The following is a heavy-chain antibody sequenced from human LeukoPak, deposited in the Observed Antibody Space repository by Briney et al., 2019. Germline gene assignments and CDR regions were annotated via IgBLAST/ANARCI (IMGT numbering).Heavy chain of an antibody. CDR1: GGSISSGGYS. CDR3: ARRGGSGSYYSIGY. Sequence: NTSQTLSLTCAVSGGSISSGGYSWSWIRQPPGKGLEWIGYIYYSGSTYYNPSLKSRVTISVDTSKNQFSLKLSSVTAADTAVYYCARRGGSGSYYSIGYWGQGTLVTVSS. CDR2: IYYSGST. V-gene: IGHV4-31*11. J-gene: IGHJ4*02. D-gene: IGHD3-10*01.